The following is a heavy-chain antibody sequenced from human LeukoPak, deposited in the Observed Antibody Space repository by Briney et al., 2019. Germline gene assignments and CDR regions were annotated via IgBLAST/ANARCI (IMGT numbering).Heavy chain of an antibody. CDR1: GGSISSGDYY. J-gene: IGHJ5*02. CDR3: AREGTYGGNSDWFDP. Sequence: SETLCLTCTVSGGSISSGDYYWSWIRQPPGKGLEWIGYIYYSGSTYYNPSLKSRVTISVDTSKNQFSLKLSSVTAADTAVYYCAREGTYGGNSDWFDPWGQGTLATVSS. V-gene: IGHV4-30-4*01. CDR2: IYYSGST. D-gene: IGHD4-23*01.